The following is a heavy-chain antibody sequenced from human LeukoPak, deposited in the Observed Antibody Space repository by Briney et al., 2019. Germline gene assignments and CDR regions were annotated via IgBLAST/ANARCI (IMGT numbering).Heavy chain of an antibody. CDR1: GFTFSSYA. Sequence: GRSLRLSCAASGFTFSSYAMHWVRQAPGKGLEWVAVISYDGSNKYYADSVKGRFTISRDNSKNTLYLQMNSLRAEDTAVYYCARDGYNWNSFDYWGQGTLVTVSS. J-gene: IGHJ4*02. V-gene: IGHV3-30-3*01. D-gene: IGHD1-20*01. CDR2: ISYDGSNK. CDR3: ARDGYNWNSFDY.